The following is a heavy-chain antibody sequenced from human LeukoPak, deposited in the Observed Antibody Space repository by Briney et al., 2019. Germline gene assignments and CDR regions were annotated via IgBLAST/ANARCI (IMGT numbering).Heavy chain of an antibody. J-gene: IGHJ4*02. V-gene: IGHV3-64*01. Sequence: GGSLRLSCVASGFTFSSYAMHWVRQAPGKGLEYVSTIRTNGGSTYYANSVKGRFTISRDNSKNTLYLQMGSLGAEDMAVYYCARESSNPGYSGYEGYFDYWGQGTLVTVSS. CDR2: IRTNGGST. CDR1: GFTFSSYA. D-gene: IGHD5-12*01. CDR3: ARESSNPGYSGYEGYFDY.